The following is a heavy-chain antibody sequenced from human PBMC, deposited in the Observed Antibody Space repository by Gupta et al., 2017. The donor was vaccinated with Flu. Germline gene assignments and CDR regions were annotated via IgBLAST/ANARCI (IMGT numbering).Heavy chain of an antibody. J-gene: IGHJ6*02. Sequence: WVRQAPGKGLEWVSAISGSGGSTYYADSVKGRFTISRDNSKNTLYLQMNSLRAEDTAVYYCAKEGSGWPYYYYGMDVWGQGTTVTVSS. CDR2: ISGSGGST. V-gene: IGHV3-23*01. CDR3: AKEGSGWPYYYYGMDV. D-gene: IGHD6-19*01.